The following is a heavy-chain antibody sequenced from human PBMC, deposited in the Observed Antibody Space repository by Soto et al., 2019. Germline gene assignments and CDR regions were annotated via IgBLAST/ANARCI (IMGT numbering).Heavy chain of an antibody. D-gene: IGHD3-3*01. J-gene: IGHJ6*02. CDR2: INHSGST. V-gene: IGHV4-34*01. Sequence: SETLSLTCAVYGGSFSGYYWSWIRQPPGKGLEWIGEINHSGSTNYNPSLKSRVTISVDTSKNQFSLKLSSVTAADTAVYYCARGVYDFWSGYYTPYYYYGMDVWGQGTTVTVSS. CDR1: GGSFSGYY. CDR3: ARGVYDFWSGYYTPYYYYGMDV.